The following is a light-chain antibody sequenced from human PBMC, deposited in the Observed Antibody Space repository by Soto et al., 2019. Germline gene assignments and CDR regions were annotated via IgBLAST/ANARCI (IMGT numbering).Light chain of an antibody. Sequence: QLVLTQSPSASASLGASVKLTCTLSSDYSTYAVAWHQQQPEKGPRYLTRLNSDGIHSKGDGIPDRFSGSSSGAERYLTISSLQSEDEADYYCQTWGTGIRVVFGGGTQLTVL. CDR2: LNSDGIH. J-gene: IGLJ2*01. CDR1: SDYSTYA. V-gene: IGLV4-69*01. CDR3: QTWGTGIRVV.